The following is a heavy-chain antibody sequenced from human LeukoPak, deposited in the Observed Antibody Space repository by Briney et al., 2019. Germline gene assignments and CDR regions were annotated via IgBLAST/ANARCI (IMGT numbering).Heavy chain of an antibody. J-gene: IGHJ4*02. CDR1: VGSISSGNW. V-gene: IGHV4-4*02. Sequence: PSETLSLTCAVSVGSISSGNWWSWVRQSPGKGLEWIGEIYHNGTPNYSPSLKSRVTISADTFKNHFSLKLTSVTAADTAVYYCARHKDYGDYFDYWGQGTLVTVSS. D-gene: IGHD4-17*01. CDR2: IYHNGTP. CDR3: ARHKDYGDYFDY.